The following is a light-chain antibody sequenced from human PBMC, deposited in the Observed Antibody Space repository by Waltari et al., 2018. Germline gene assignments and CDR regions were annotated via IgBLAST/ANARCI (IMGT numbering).Light chain of an antibody. CDR3: QQAHSFPCS. CDR1: QDINKW. Sequence: DIQMTQSPSSVSASVGDRVTITCRASQDINKWLAWFQQTPGKAPKLLIYAGSSLQSGVPSRFSGSGSGADFTLTISTLQPEDSATYYCQQAHSFPCSFGQGTKLEIK. J-gene: IGKJ2*04. V-gene: IGKV1-12*01. CDR2: AGS.